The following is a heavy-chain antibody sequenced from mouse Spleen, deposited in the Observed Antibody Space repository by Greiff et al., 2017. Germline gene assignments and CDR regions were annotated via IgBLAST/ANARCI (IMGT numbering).Heavy chain of an antibody. CDR2: INPSTGGT. J-gene: IGHJ2*01. CDR1: GYSFTGYY. D-gene: IGHD4-1*01. Sequence: VQLQQSGPELVKPGASVKISCKASGYSFTGYYMNWVKQSPETSLEWIGEINPSTGGTTSNQKFKAKATLTVDKSSSTAYMQLKSLTSEDSAVYYCARSRTGRRNYFDYWGQGTTLTVSS. V-gene: IGHV1-42*01. CDR3: ARSRTGRRNYFDY.